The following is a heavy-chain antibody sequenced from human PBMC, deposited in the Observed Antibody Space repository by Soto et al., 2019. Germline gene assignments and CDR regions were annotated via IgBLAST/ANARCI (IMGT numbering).Heavy chain of an antibody. CDR1: GTSLSAYY. CDR3: ARRRIFTYDYTY. D-gene: IGHD3-16*01. V-gene: IGHV4-34*01. Sequence: SETLSLTCAVYGTSLSAYYWSWIRQPPGKGLEWIGEINHSGSTNYNPSLKSRVTISVDTSKNQFSLKLSSVTAADTAFYYCARRRIFTYDYTYWGQGTLVTVSS. J-gene: IGHJ4*02. CDR2: INHSGST.